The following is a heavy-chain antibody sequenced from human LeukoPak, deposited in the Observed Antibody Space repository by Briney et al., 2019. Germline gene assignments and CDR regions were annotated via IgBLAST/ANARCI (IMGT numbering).Heavy chain of an antibody. J-gene: IGHJ3*01. V-gene: IGHV1-18*04. Sequence: ASVKVSCKASRYTFATYGINWVRQAPAQGVEGMGWISAFINNTNYAQKLQGRVTMTTDTSTTTAYMELRSLTSADTAVYYCARGLGSTYAFDLWGQGTMVTVSS. CDR3: ARGLGSTYAFDL. CDR1: RYTFATYG. CDR2: ISAFINNT. D-gene: IGHD2/OR15-2a*01.